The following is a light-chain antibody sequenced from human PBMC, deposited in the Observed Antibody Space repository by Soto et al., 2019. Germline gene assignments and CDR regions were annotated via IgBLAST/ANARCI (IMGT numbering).Light chain of an antibody. J-gene: IGKJ1*01. V-gene: IGKV1-5*01. CDR1: QSISNW. CDR3: QHYNSYSEA. Sequence: GDRVTITCRASQSISNWLAWYQQRPGTAPNLLIFDASTLESGVPSRFSGSGSGTEFTLTISSLQPDDFATYYCQHYNSYSEALGQGTKVDIK. CDR2: DAS.